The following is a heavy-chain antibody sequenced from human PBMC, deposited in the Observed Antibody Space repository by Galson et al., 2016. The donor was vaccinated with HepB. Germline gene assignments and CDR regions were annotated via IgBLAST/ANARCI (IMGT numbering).Heavy chain of an antibody. CDR1: GYTFTNYA. D-gene: IGHD3-3*01. Sequence: SLRLSCAASGYTFTNYAMTWVRQAPGKGLEWVSAITGSGGSTYYADSVKGRFTISRDNSKNTLFLQINSLGAEDTAVYYCAKLRVPITIFGVVIIGGWFDPWGQGTLVTVSS. V-gene: IGHV3-23*01. CDR2: ITGSGGST. CDR3: AKLRVPITIFGVVIIGGWFDP. J-gene: IGHJ5*02.